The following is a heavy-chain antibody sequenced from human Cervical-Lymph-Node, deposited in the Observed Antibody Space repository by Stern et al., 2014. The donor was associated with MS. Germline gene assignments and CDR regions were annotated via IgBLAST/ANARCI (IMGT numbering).Heavy chain of an antibody. CDR1: GYTFTSYW. J-gene: IGHJ4*02. CDR3: ARQRYFDY. CDR2: IFPGGSDI. V-gene: IGHV5-51*01. Sequence: EVHLVESGPEVKRPGESLKISCQASGYTFTSYWIGWVRQLPGQGLEWIAIIFPGGSDIKYSPSFQGQVTISADKSSSTAYLQGNNLKASDTAIYYCARQRYFDYWGQGTLVTVSS.